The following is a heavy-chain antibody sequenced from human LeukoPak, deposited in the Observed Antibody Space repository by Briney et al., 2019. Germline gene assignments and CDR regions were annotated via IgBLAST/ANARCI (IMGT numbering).Heavy chain of an antibody. CDR2: ISSSGSTI. J-gene: IGHJ6*03. Sequence: GGSLRLSCAASGFTFSDYYISWIRQAPGKGLEWVSYISSSGSTIYYADSVKGRFTISRDNAKNSLYLQMNSLRAEDTAVYYCARERRSGSSSYYYYMDVWGKGTTVTVPS. CDR3: ARERRSGSSSYYYYMDV. CDR1: GFTFSDYY. V-gene: IGHV3-11*01. D-gene: IGHD1-26*01.